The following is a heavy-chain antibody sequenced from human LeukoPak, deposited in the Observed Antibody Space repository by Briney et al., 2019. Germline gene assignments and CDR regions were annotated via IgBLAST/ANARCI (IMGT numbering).Heavy chain of an antibody. CDR2: IKHDGGEK. CDR3: ARDAYRDRYFDY. Sequence: GGSLRLSCAASGFTFTNYWMSWVRQAPGKGLEGVANIKHDGGEKFYVDSVKGRFTISRDNAKNSVHLQMNGLRAEDTAVYYCARDAYRDRYFDYWGQGTLVTVSS. CDR1: GFTFTNYW. J-gene: IGHJ4*02. V-gene: IGHV3-7*01. D-gene: IGHD4-11*01.